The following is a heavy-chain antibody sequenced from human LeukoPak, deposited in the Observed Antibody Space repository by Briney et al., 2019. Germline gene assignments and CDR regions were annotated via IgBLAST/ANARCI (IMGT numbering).Heavy chain of an antibody. CDR1: GFTFGDYA. J-gene: IGHJ4*02. CDR3: TRAGIYCSGGSCYSFY. V-gene: IGHV3-49*03. D-gene: IGHD2-15*01. Sequence: SGRSLRLSCTASGFTFGDYAMSWFRQAPGEGLEWVGFIRSKAHGGTTEYAESVKGRFTISRDDSKSIAYLQMDSLKTEDTAVYYCTRAGIYCSGGSCYSFYWGQGTLVTVSS. CDR2: IRSKAHGGTT.